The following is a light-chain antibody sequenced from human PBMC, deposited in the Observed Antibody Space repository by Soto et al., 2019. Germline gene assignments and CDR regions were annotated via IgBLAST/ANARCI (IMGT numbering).Light chain of an antibody. J-gene: IGLJ1*01. Sequence: QSALTQPRSVSGSPGQSVTISCTGTSSDVGGYNHVSLYQQHPGKAPKLMIYDVSKRPSGVPDRFSGSKSGNTASLTISGLQAEDEADYSCCSYAGNPRVFGSGTKVTVL. CDR2: DVS. CDR3: CSYAGNPRV. V-gene: IGLV2-11*01. CDR1: SSDVGGYNH.